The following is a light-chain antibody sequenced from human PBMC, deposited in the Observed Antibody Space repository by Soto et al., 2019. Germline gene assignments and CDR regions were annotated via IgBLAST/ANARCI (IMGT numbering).Light chain of an antibody. CDR3: SSYTATRTVV. J-gene: IGLJ3*02. Sequence: QSVLTQPASVAGSPGQSITIACTGTSSDVGGYNYVSWYQLHPGKAPRLVIYDVSIRPPAVSDRFSGSTSGNTASLTISGLQAEDEADYYCSSYTATRTVVFGGGTKLTVL. CDR1: SSDVGGYNY. CDR2: DVS. V-gene: IGLV2-14*03.